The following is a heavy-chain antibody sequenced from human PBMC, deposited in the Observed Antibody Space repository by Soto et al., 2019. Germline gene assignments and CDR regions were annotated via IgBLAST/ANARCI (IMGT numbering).Heavy chain of an antibody. Sequence: SVKVSCKASGGTFSSYAISWVRQAPGQGLEWMGGIIPIFGTANYAQKFQGRVTITADKSTSTAYMELSSLRSEDTAVYYCARGKEVYCSGGSCYSYYYGMDVWSQGTTVTVSS. CDR2: IIPIFGTA. D-gene: IGHD2-15*01. V-gene: IGHV1-69*06. J-gene: IGHJ6*02. CDR3: ARGKEVYCSGGSCYSYYYGMDV. CDR1: GGTFSSYA.